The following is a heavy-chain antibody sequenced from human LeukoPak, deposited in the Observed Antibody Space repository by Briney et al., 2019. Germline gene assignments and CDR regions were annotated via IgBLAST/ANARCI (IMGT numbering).Heavy chain of an antibody. CDR1: GYTFTSYG. V-gene: IGHV1-18*01. Sequence: ASVKVSCKASGYTFTSYGISWVRQAPGQGLEWMGWISAYNGNTNYAQKLQGRVTMTRDMSTSTVYMELSSLRSEDTAVYYCATLSSIAVGWGQGTMVTVSS. CDR2: ISAYNGNT. J-gene: IGHJ3*01. CDR3: ATLSSIAVG. D-gene: IGHD6-6*01.